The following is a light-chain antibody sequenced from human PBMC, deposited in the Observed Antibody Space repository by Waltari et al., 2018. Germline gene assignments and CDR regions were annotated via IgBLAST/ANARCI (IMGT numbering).Light chain of an antibody. V-gene: IGKV3-20*01. CDR1: QSVSKS. CDR2: DAS. Sequence: IVLTQSPGTLSLYPGERATSSCRASQSVSKSLAWYQQEPGQAPRLLIYDASTRATGIPDRFSGSASGTDFSLTISRLEPEDFAVYYCQKYVSLPATFGQGTKVEIK. J-gene: IGKJ1*01. CDR3: QKYVSLPAT.